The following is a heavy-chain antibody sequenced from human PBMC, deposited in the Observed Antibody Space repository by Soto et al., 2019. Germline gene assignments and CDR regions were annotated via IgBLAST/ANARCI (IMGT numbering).Heavy chain of an antibody. J-gene: IGHJ4*02. CDR1: GFTFSSYA. Sequence: GGSLRLSCAASGFTFSSYAMHWVRQAPGKGLEWVAVISYDGSNKYYADSVKGRFTISRDNSKNTLYLQMNSLRAEDTAVYYCARGDPHSPTYYYDSSGYYFLDYWGQGTLVTVSS. D-gene: IGHD3-22*01. CDR3: ARGDPHSPTYYYDSSGYYFLDY. V-gene: IGHV3-30-3*01. CDR2: ISYDGSNK.